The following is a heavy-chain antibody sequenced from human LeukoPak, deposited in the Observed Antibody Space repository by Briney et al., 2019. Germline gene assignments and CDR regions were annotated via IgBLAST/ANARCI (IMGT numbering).Heavy chain of an antibody. CDR3: ARDRSNSDF. Sequence: ASVTVSCKTSGYKFKTFGISWVRQAPGQGLEWMGWIRADKGKTDYAQKFQDRVTLTIDTSTSTAYMELRSLTSDDTATYYCARDRSNSDFWGQGTLVTVS. J-gene: IGHJ4*02. CDR2: IRADKGKT. V-gene: IGHV1-18*01. CDR1: GYKFKTFG. D-gene: IGHD4-11*01.